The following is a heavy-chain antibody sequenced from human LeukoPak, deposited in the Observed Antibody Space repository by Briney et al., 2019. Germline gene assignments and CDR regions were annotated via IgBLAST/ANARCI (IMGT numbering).Heavy chain of an antibody. V-gene: IGHV4-4*07. CDR2: IYTSGST. CDR1: AGSISSYY. J-gene: IGHJ4*02. CDR3: ARDSSSGVPDY. Sequence: PSETLSLNCNVSAGSISSYYWSWIRQPAGKGLEWIGRIYTSGSTNYNPSLKSRVTMSVDTSKNQFSLKLSSVTAADTAVYYCARDSSSGVPDYWGQGTLVTVSS. D-gene: IGHD2-8*01.